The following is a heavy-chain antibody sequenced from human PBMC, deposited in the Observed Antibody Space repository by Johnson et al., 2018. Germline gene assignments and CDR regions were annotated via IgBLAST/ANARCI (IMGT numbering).Heavy chain of an antibody. Sequence: QVQLQQWGAGLLKPSETLSLTCAVYGGSFSGYYWSWIRQPPGKGLEWIGEINHSGSTNYNPSLKSRVTISVDTSKNQFSLKLSSVTAADTAVYYWARGFGVGATAGNAFDIWGQGTMVTVSS. J-gene: IGHJ3*02. CDR3: ARGFGVGATAGNAFDI. D-gene: IGHD3-3*01. CDR1: GGSFSGYY. V-gene: IGHV4-34*01. CDR2: INHSGST.